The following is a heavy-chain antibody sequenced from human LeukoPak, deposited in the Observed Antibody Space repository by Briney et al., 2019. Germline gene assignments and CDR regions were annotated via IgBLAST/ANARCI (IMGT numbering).Heavy chain of an antibody. CDR1: GGSIRNHY. CDR2: IYYSGST. CDR3: AREGVGLAIGDY. D-gene: IGHD3-16*01. Sequence: SETLSLTCIVSGGSIRNHYWNWSRQPPGNGLEWIGFIYYSGSTKYNPSLESRVTISIDTSKNQFSLKLSSVTAADTAVYYCAREGVGLAIGDYWGQGTLVTVSS. J-gene: IGHJ4*02. V-gene: IGHV4-59*11.